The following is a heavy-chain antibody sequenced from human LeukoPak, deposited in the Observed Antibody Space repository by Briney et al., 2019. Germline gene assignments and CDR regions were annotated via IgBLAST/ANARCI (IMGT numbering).Heavy chain of an antibody. Sequence: GGSLRLSCAASGSTFSSYWMHWVRQAPGKGLVWVSRINSDGSSTSYADSVKGRFTISRDNAKNTLYLQMNSLRAEDTAVYYCARGSGYDSPFYYYYYMDVWGKGTTVTVSS. CDR3: ARGSGYDSPFYYYYYMDV. V-gene: IGHV3-74*01. D-gene: IGHD5-12*01. CDR2: INSDGSST. CDR1: GSTFSSYW. J-gene: IGHJ6*03.